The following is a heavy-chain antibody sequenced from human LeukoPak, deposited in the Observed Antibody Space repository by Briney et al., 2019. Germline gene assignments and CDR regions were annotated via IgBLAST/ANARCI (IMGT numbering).Heavy chain of an antibody. D-gene: IGHD3-10*01. Sequence: GGSLRLSCAASGFTFTTYGISWVRQAPGKGREWVASIKQDGSETYYVDSVKGRFTFSRDNAKNSLYLQMNSLRPEDTAVYYCARGAHYAFDLWGQGTMVTVSS. CDR1: GFTFTTYG. CDR2: IKQDGSET. CDR3: ARGAHYAFDL. V-gene: IGHV3-7*01. J-gene: IGHJ3*01.